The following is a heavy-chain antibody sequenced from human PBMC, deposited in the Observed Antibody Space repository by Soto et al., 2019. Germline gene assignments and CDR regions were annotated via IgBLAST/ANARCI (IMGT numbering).Heavy chain of an antibody. J-gene: IGHJ4*02. CDR1: GDSVSSPYY. CDR3: ARSAGWYAVHS. CDR2: VFHTATT. D-gene: IGHD6-13*01. V-gene: IGHV4-4*02. Sequence: QVQLQESGPGLVKPSGTLSLTCAVSGDSVSSPYYWCWVRQPPGKGLEWIGEVFHTATTSYNPSLRSRVTISMDKSNNHFPLDLTSVTVADAAVYYCARSAGWYAVHSWGPGTLVIVSS.